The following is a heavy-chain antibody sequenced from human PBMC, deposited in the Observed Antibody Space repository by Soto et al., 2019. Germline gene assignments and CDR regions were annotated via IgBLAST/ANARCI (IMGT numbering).Heavy chain of an antibody. D-gene: IGHD4-17*01. CDR1: GGSFSGYY. V-gene: IGHV4-34*01. CDR2: INHSGST. Sequence: QVQLQQWGAGLLKPSETLSLTCAVYGGSFSGYYWSWIRQPPGRGLEWIGEINHSGSTNYNPSPKSRVTIAVDTSKNQISLNLSSVTAADTAVYYCARDAYGDSGGFDPWGQGTLVTVSS. J-gene: IGHJ5*02. CDR3: ARDAYGDSGGFDP.